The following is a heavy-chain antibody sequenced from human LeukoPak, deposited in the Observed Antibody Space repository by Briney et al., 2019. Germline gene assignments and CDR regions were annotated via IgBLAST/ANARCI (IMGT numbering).Heavy chain of an antibody. CDR1: GFTFSSYA. CDR2: ITNSGGST. D-gene: IGHD2-8*01. Sequence: GGSLRLSCAASGFTFSSYAIHWVRQAPGKGLEYVSAITNSGGSTYYANSVKGRFTISRDNSKNTVYLQMGSLRTEDMAVYYCARGNGDYWGQGTLVTVSS. J-gene: IGHJ4*02. CDR3: ARGNGDY. V-gene: IGHV3-64*01.